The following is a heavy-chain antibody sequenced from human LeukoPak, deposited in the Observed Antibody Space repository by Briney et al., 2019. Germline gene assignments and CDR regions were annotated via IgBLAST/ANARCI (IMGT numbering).Heavy chain of an antibody. CDR1: GVSISSYY. V-gene: IGHV4-4*07. CDR3: ARVIVSAAGNWFDP. D-gene: IGHD6-13*01. CDR2: IYTSGST. Sequence: PSETLSLTCSVSGVSISSYYWSLIRQPAGKGLEWIGHIYTSGSTNYNPSLKSRVTMSVDTSKNQFSLKLSSVTAADTAVYYCARVIVSAAGNWFDPWGQGTLVTVSS. J-gene: IGHJ5*02.